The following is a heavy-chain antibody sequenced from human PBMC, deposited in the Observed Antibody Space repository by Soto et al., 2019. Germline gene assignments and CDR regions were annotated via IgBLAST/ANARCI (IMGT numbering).Heavy chain of an antibody. J-gene: IGHJ4*02. Sequence: GGSLRLSCAASGFTFSSYAMSWVRQAPGKGLEWVSAISGSGGSTYYADSVKGRFTISRDNSKNTLYLQMNSLRAEDTAVYYCAKDVRRLYDILTGSEFDYWGQGTLVTVSS. CDR2: ISGSGGST. D-gene: IGHD3-9*01. CDR3: AKDVRRLYDILTGSEFDY. CDR1: GFTFSSYA. V-gene: IGHV3-23*01.